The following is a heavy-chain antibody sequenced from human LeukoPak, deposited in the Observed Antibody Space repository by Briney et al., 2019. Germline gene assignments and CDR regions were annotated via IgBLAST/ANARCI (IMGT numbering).Heavy chain of an antibody. CDR3: ARSGIAVGYFDY. Sequence: GASVKVSCKASGYSFTAYYMHWVRQAPGQGLEWMGWINPNSGGTNYAQKFQGRVTMTRDTSISTAYMELSRLRSDDTAVYYCARSGIAVGYFDYWGQGTLVTVSS. CDR2: INPNSGGT. D-gene: IGHD6-19*01. V-gene: IGHV1-2*02. J-gene: IGHJ4*02. CDR1: GYSFTAYY.